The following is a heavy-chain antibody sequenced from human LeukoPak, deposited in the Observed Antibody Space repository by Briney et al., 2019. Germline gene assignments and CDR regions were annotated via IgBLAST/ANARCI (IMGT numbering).Heavy chain of an antibody. CDR3: ARAAAGTPGDFQH. J-gene: IGHJ1*01. CDR1: GGSISSYY. V-gene: IGHV4-59*01. D-gene: IGHD6-13*01. Sequence: SETLSLTCTVSGGSISSYYWSWIRQPPGKGLEWIGYIYYSGSTNYNPSLKSRVTISVDTSKNQFSLKLSSVTAADTAVYYCARAAAGTPGDFQHWGQGTLVTVSS. CDR2: IYYSGST.